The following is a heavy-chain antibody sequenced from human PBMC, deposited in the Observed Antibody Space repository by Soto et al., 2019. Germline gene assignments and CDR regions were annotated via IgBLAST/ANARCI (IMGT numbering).Heavy chain of an antibody. D-gene: IGHD3-22*01. CDR2: IYSDGST. CDR3: ARAEITMIVGGAFDI. Sequence: PGGSLRLSCAPSGFTVSNNYMNWVRQAPGKGLEWVSIIYSDGSTYYADYVKGRFTISRDNSKNTLYLQMNSLRAEDTAVYYCARAEITMIVGGAFDIWGQGTMVTVSS. CDR1: GFTVSNNY. V-gene: IGHV3-66*01. J-gene: IGHJ3*02.